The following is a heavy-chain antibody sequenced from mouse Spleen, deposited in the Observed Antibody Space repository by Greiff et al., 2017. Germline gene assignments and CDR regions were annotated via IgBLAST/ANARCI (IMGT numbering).Heavy chain of an antibody. D-gene: IGHD4-1*01. CDR2: IYPRSGNT. J-gene: IGHJ2*01. CDR3: ARLNWDENDFDY. V-gene: IGHV1-81*01. CDR1: GYTFTSYG. Sequence: QVQLQQSGAELARPGASVKLSCKASGYTFTSYGISWVKQRTGQGLEWIGEIYPRSGNTYYNEKFKGKATLTADKSSSTAYMELRSLTSEDSAVYFCARLNWDENDFDYWGQGTTLTVSS.